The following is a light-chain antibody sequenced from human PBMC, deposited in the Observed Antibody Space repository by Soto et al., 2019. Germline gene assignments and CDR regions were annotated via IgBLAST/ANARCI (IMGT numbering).Light chain of an antibody. CDR2: AAA. Sequence: AIQMAQSPSSLSASVGDRVTITCRASQGIGNDVGWYQQKPGQAPKLLIYAAATLQSGVPSRFSGSRSGTDFILTISSLQPEDFATYYCLQDHNYAITFGGGTKVDIK. V-gene: IGKV1-6*02. J-gene: IGKJ4*01. CDR3: LQDHNYAIT. CDR1: QGIGND.